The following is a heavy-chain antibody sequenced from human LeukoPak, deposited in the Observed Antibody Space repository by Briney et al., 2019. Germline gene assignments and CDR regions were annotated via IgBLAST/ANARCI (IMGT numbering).Heavy chain of an antibody. J-gene: IGHJ2*01. V-gene: IGHV3-7*01. CDR2: IKQDGSEK. CDR1: GFTFSTYA. D-gene: IGHD6-19*01. Sequence: GGSLRLSCAASGFTFSTYAMDWVRQAPGKGLEWVANIKQDGSEKYYVDSVKGRFTISRDNAKNSLYLQMNSLRAEDTAVYYCARDLGSGWYWYFDLWGRGTLVTVSS. CDR3: ARDLGSGWYWYFDL.